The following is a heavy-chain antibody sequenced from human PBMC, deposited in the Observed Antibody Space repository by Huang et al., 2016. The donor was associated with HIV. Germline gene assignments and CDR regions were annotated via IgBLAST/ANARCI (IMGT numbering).Heavy chain of an antibody. Sequence: QVHLEESGGGVVQPGRPLRLSCTASGFMFSTFGIDWVRQEPGKRLEWVAGISNDGSRNYYVDSVKGRFTISRDNSKNIVYLQMNSLRPEDTAVYYCAKPSGDYEFFDFWGQGTVVTVSS. J-gene: IGHJ4*02. V-gene: IGHV3-30*18. CDR1: GFMFSTFG. CDR2: ISNDGSRN. D-gene: IGHD4-17*01. CDR3: AKPSGDYEFFDF.